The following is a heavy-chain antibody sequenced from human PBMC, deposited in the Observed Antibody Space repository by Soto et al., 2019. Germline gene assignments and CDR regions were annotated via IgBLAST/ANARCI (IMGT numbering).Heavy chain of an antibody. CDR3: AKIASGGYYDYVWGSYRPYYYYGMDV. J-gene: IGHJ6*02. CDR1: GFTFSSYA. D-gene: IGHD3-16*02. Sequence: GGSLRLSCAASGFTFSSYAMSWVRQAPGKGLEWVSAISGSGGSTYYADSVKGRFTISRDNSKNTLYLQMSSLRAEDTAVYYCAKIASGGYYDYVWGSYRPYYYYGMDVWGQGTTVTVSS. CDR2: ISGSGGST. V-gene: IGHV3-23*01.